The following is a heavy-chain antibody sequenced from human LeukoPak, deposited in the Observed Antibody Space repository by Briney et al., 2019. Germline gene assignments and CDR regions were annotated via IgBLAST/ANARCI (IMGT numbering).Heavy chain of an antibody. J-gene: IGHJ4*02. V-gene: IGHV4-34*01. D-gene: IGHD3-3*01. Sequence: SWIRQPPGKGLEWIGEINHSGSTNYNPSLKSRVTISVDTSKNQFSLKLSSVTAADTAVYYCARGGVPGGYYDFWSGSLWYYFDYWGQGTLVTVSS. CDR2: INHSGST. CDR3: ARGGVPGGYYDFWSGSLWYYFDY.